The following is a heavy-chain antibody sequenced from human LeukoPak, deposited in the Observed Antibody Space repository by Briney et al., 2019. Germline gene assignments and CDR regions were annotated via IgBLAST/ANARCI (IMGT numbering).Heavy chain of an antibody. Sequence: PGGSLRLSCAASGFTFSSYWMSWVRQAPGKGLEWVANIKQDGSEKYYVDSAKGRFTISRDNAKNSLYLQMNSLRAEDTAVYYCARDSYYYGSGSSSDEYYFDYWGQGTLVTVSS. CDR2: IKQDGSEK. CDR3: ARDSYYYGSGSSSDEYYFDY. CDR1: GFTFSSYW. V-gene: IGHV3-7*01. D-gene: IGHD3-10*01. J-gene: IGHJ4*02.